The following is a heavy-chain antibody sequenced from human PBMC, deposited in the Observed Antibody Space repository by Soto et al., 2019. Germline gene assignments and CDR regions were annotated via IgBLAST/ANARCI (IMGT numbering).Heavy chain of an antibody. CDR1: GGTFSSYA. Sequence: QVQLVQSGAEVKKPGSSVKVSCKASGGTFSSYAISWVRQAPGQGLEWMGGIIPIFGTANYAQKFQGRVTITADESTSTAYMELSSLRSEDTAVYYCARDLGKWQQLAAYYYYGMDGWGQGTTGTVSS. CDR3: ARDLGKWQQLAAYYYYGMDG. CDR2: IIPIFGTA. D-gene: IGHD6-13*01. J-gene: IGHJ6*02. V-gene: IGHV1-69*01.